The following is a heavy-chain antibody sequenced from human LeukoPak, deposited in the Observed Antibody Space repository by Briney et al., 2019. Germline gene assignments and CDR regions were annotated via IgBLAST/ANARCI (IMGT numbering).Heavy chain of an antibody. V-gene: IGHV1-18*01. CDR1: GYTFTSYG. CDR3: ARESSLLRYFDWLPHDAFDI. D-gene: IGHD3-9*01. Sequence: GASVKVSCKASGYTFTSYGISWVRQAPGQGLEWMGWISAYNGNTNYAQKLQGRVTMTTDTSTSTAYMELRSLRYDDTAVYYCARESSLLRYFDWLPHDAFDIWGQGTMVTVSS. J-gene: IGHJ3*02. CDR2: ISAYNGNT.